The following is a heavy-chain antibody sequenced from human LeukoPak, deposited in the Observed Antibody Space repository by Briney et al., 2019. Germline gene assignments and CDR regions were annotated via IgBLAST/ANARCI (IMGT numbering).Heavy chain of an antibody. V-gene: IGHV4-4*07. J-gene: IGHJ6*03. CDR3: AREWIGGYSNHMDV. CDR2: IYTSGST. D-gene: IGHD4-11*01. Sequence: SETLSLTCTVSGGSISSYYRNWIRQPAGKGLEWIGRIYTSGSTNYNPSLKSRVTMSVDTSKNQFSLKLSSVTAADTAVYYCAREWIGGYSNHMDVWGKGTTVTVSS. CDR1: GGSISSYY.